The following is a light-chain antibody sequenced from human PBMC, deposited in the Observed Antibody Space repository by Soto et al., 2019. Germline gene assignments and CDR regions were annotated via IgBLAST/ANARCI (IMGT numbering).Light chain of an antibody. CDR3: QKYSSSPWT. CDR1: QGIANN. Sequence: DIQMTQSPSSLSTSVGDRVTISCRASQGIANNLAWYQQKPGTVPELLIYAASTLHSGVPSRFSGSGSGTDFTLTISSLQPEDVASYYCQKYSSSPWTFGQGTKVEIK. V-gene: IGKV1-27*01. J-gene: IGKJ1*01. CDR2: AAS.